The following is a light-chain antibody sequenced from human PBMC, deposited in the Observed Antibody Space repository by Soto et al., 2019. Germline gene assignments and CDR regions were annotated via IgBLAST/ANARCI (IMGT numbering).Light chain of an antibody. V-gene: IGKV3-20*01. CDR1: EGVASNY. Sequence: EIVLTQSPGTLSLSPGQRATLSCRASEGVASNYLAWYQHKPGQSPRLLLFGASNRATGIPDRFSGSGSGADFTLTISRVEPEDVAVYYCQRYFGIPWTFGQGTKVDIK. CDR3: QRYFGIPWT. CDR2: GAS. J-gene: IGKJ1*01.